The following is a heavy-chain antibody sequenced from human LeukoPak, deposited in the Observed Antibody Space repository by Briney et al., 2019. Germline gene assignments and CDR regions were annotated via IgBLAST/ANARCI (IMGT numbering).Heavy chain of an antibody. V-gene: IGHV1-18*01. J-gene: IGHJ4*02. CDR1: GYTFTSYG. Sequence: GASVKVSCKASGYTFTSYGISWVRQAPGQGLEWMGWISTYNGNTNYAQKLQGRVTMTTDTSTSTAYMELRSLRSDDTAVYYCATGTLYDFWSGTYFDYWGQGTLVTVSS. D-gene: IGHD3-3*01. CDR2: ISTYNGNT. CDR3: ATGTLYDFWSGTYFDY.